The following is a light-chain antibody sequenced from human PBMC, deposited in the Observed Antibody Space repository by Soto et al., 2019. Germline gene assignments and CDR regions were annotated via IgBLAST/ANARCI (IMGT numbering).Light chain of an antibody. Sequence: VLTQSPGPLSLSPGERAPLSCRASQNIRGNEFAWDQQKPGQAPRLLIYRGGTRATGLPDRFSGRGSGTDYNLTISRLEPEDFAVYYCQDYGTSAPWTFGEGTKVEIK. V-gene: IGKV3-20*01. CDR3: QDYGTSAPWT. CDR1: QNIRGNE. CDR2: RGG. J-gene: IGKJ1*01.